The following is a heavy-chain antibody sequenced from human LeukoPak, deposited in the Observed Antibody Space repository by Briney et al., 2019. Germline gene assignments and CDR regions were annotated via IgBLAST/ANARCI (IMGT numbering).Heavy chain of an antibody. CDR2: ISYDGSNK. J-gene: IGHJ4*02. Sequence: PGGSLRLSCEASRFTFRSYAMHWVRQAPGKGLEWVAAISYDGSNKNYADSVKGRFTISRDNSKNTLYLQMNSLRAEDTAVYYCARDLGPGLLLGYWGQGTLVTVSS. V-gene: IGHV3-30-3*01. CDR3: ARDLGPGLLLGY. D-gene: IGHD3-22*01. CDR1: RFTFRSYA.